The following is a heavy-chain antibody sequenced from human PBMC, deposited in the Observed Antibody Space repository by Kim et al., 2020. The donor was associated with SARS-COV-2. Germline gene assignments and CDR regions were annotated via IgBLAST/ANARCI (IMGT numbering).Heavy chain of an antibody. CDR3: ARLRGYSYLS. J-gene: IGHJ3*01. Sequence: SETLSLTCTVSGYSISSGYYWGWIRQPPGKGLEWIGSIYHSGSTYYNPSLKSRVTISVDTSKNQFSLKLSSVTAADTAVYYCARLRGYSYLSWGQGTMVTVSS. CDR2: IYHSGST. D-gene: IGHD5-18*01. CDR1: GYSISSGYY. V-gene: IGHV4-38-2*02.